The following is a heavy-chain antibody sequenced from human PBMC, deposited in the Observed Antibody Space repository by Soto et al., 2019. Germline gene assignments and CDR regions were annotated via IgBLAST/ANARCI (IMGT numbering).Heavy chain of an antibody. CDR3: ARGQRFSDWFDP. CDR1: GGAINSYY. Sequence: SETLSLTCTVSGGAINSYYWTWIRQPAGKGLEWIGRIYSSGSTKYNPSLQSRVTMSLDTSKNQFSLRLTSVTAADTAVYYCARGQRFSDWFDPWGHGTLVTVSS. CDR2: IYSSGST. D-gene: IGHD3-3*01. V-gene: IGHV4-4*07. J-gene: IGHJ5*02.